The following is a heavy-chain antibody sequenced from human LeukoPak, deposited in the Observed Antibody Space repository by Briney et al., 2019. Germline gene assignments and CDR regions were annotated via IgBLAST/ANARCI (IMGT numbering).Heavy chain of an antibody. CDR1: GYTFTSYA. V-gene: IGHV1-3*01. CDR2: INAGNGNT. Sequence: ASVKVSCKASGYTFTSYAMHWVRQAPGQRLEWMGWINAGNGNTKYSQKFQGRVTITRDTSASTAYMELSSLRSEDTAVHYCARELPHPYYYYYGMDVWGKGTTVTVSS. J-gene: IGHJ6*04. CDR3: ARELPHPYYYYYGMDV. D-gene: IGHD2-21*02.